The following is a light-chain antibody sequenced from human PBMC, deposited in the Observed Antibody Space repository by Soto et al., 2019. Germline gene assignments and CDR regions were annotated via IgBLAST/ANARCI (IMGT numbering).Light chain of an antibody. V-gene: IGKV3-15*01. CDR2: GAS. Sequence: EIVMTQSPATLSVSPGERATLSCRASQSVSSNLAWYQQKPGQAPRLLIYGASTRATGIPARFSGSGSGTEFTLTISSLQSEDFAVYYCQQYNKWPRTFGQGNKVDIX. CDR1: QSVSSN. J-gene: IGKJ1*01. CDR3: QQYNKWPRT.